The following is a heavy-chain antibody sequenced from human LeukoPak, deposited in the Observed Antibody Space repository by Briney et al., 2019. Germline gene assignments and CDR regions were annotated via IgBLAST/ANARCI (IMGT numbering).Heavy chain of an antibody. CDR2: IHYGGNT. CDR3: ARRGNGYPYFFDY. D-gene: IGHD4-23*01. Sequence: SETLSLTCTVSGGSISSYYWSWIRQPPGKGREWMGYIHYGGNTDYNPSLKSRVTISVDTSKNQFSLNLSSVTAADTAMYYCARRGNGYPYFFDYWGQGILVTVSS. CDR1: GGSISSYY. V-gene: IGHV4-59*01. J-gene: IGHJ4*02.